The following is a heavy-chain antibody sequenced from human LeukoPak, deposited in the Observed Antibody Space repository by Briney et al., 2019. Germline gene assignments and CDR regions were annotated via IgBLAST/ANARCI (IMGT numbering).Heavy chain of an antibody. V-gene: IGHV3-66*02. D-gene: IGHD2/OR15-2a*01. CDR1: GFTFSTYA. J-gene: IGHJ4*02. CDR2: IYSGGST. Sequence: GGSLRLSCAASGFTFSTYAMTWVRQAPGKGLEWVSVIYSGGSTYYADSVKGRFTISRDNSKNTLYLQMNSLRAEDTAVYYCASVIGYWGQGTLVTVSS. CDR3: ASVIGY.